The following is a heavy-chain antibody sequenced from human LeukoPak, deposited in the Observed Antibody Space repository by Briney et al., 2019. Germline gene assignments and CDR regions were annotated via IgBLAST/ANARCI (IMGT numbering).Heavy chain of an antibody. J-gene: IGHJ5*02. CDR3: ARVPRLAAAGTGWFDP. CDR2: IIPIFGTA. D-gene: IGHD6-13*01. CDR1: GGTFSSYA. Sequence: ASVKVSCKASGGTFSSYAISWVRQAPGQGHEWMGGIIPIFGTANYAQKFQGRVTITADESTSTAYMELSSLRSEYTAVYYCARVPRLAAAGTGWFDPWGQGTLVTVSS. V-gene: IGHV1-69*13.